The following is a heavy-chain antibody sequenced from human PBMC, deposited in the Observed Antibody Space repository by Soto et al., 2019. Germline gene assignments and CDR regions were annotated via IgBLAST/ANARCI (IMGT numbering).Heavy chain of an antibody. V-gene: IGHV1-46*02. D-gene: IGHD3-3*01. Sequence: AAVKVSCKASGYSFNNYFIHWVRQAPGQGLEWLGVIIPSSGSPSYAERFQDRLIMTRDTSTRTVYMELHSLRSEDTAVYYCARDPPRRSAILRQVTYSFYDLDVRGQ. J-gene: IGHJ6*02. CDR3: ARDPPRRSAILRQVTYSFYDLDV. CDR1: GYSFNNYF. CDR2: IIPSSGSP.